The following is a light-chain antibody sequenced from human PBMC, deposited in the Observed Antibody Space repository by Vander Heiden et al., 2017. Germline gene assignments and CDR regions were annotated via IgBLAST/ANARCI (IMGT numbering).Light chain of an antibody. CDR3: QQSDSTPPDT. V-gene: IGKV1-39*01. CDR2: AAS. Sequence: DIQMTQSPSSLSASVGDRVTITCRASQSISSYLNWYQQKPGKAPKLLIYAASSLQSGVPSRFSGSGYGTDFTLTISSLQPEDFATYYCQQSDSTPPDTFGQGTKVEIK. CDR1: QSISSY. J-gene: IGKJ1*01.